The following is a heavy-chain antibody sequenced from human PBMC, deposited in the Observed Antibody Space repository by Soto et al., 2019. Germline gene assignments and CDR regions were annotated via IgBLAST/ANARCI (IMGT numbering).Heavy chain of an antibody. CDR2: IIPLFRTS. D-gene: IGHD3-16*01. CDR1: GGTFSSYA. Sequence: QVPLVQSGAEVKKPGSSVKVSCKASGGTFSSYAISWVRQAPGQGLEWMGGIIPLFRTSNYAHKFQGRVMVTADESTSTVYLELRSLRSDDTAVYYCARVDGGNIDYWGQGTLVTISS. V-gene: IGHV1-69*01. CDR3: ARVDGGNIDY. J-gene: IGHJ4*02.